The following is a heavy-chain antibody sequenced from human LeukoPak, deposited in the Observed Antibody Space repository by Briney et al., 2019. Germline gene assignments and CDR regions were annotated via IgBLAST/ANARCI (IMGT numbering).Heavy chain of an antibody. D-gene: IGHD1-26*01. CDR1: GYTFTSYG. Sequence: SVKVSCKASGYTFTSYGISWVRQAPGQGLEWMGRIIPILGIANYAQKFQGRVTITRDTSASTAYMELSSLRSEDTAVYYCARTYSGIQYFDYWGQGTLVTVSS. CDR2: IIPILGIA. J-gene: IGHJ4*02. V-gene: IGHV1-69*04. CDR3: ARTYSGIQYFDY.